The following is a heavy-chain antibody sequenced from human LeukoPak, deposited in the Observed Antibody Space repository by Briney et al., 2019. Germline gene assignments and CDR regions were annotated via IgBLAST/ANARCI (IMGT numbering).Heavy chain of an antibody. D-gene: IGHD3-10*01. CDR1: GGSVSSYY. CDR2: IYTIGST. Sequence: SETLSLTCTVSGGSVSSYYWSWIRQPAGKGLEWIGHIYTIGSTNYNPSLKSRVTMSVDTSKNQFSLKLSSVTAADTAVYFCARAHGSPSVRLFDYWGQGTLVIVSS. CDR3: ARAHGSPSVRLFDY. V-gene: IGHV4-4*07. J-gene: IGHJ4*02.